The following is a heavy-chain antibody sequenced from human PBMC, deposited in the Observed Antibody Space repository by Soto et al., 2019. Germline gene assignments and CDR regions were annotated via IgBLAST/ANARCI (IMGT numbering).Heavy chain of an antibody. Sequence: PSETLSLTCAVSGDSISSSNWWSWVRQPPGKGLEWIGQIYHSGSTNYNPSLKSRVTISADKSKNQLSLMLTSVTAADTAVYYCARVREDTSNWYVEAEDAFDIWGQGTMVTVSS. D-gene: IGHD6-13*01. V-gene: IGHV4-4*02. CDR3: ARVREDTSNWYVEAEDAFDI. CDR1: GDSISSSNW. CDR2: IYHSGST. J-gene: IGHJ3*02.